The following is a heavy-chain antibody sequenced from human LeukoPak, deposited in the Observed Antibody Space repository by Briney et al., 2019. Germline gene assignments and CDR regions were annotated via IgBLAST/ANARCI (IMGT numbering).Heavy chain of an antibody. D-gene: IGHD4/OR15-4a*01. Sequence: PSETLSLSCTVSGGSINSRSDYWGWIRQPPGKGLEWIGSIYYSGSTHYNPSLKSRVTMSIDTSKNQFSLRLSSVTAADTAVYYCARRPGEYGGNDFAYWGQGTLVTVSS. J-gene: IGHJ4*02. V-gene: IGHV4-39*01. CDR1: GGSINSRSDY. CDR3: ARRPGEYGGNDFAY. CDR2: IYYSGST.